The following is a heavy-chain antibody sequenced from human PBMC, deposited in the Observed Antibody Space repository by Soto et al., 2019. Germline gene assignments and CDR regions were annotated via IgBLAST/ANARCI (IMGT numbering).Heavy chain of an antibody. J-gene: IGHJ4*02. V-gene: IGHV1-69*13. CDR1: GGTFSNYA. D-gene: IGHD4-4*01. CDR3: ASMTTVTAYFFDY. Sequence: SVKVSCKASGGTFSNYAISWVRQAPGQGLEWMGGIIPIFGTANYAQKFQGRVTITADESTSTAYMELSSLRSEDTAVYYCASMTTVTAYFFDYWGQGTLVTVSS. CDR2: IIPIFGTA.